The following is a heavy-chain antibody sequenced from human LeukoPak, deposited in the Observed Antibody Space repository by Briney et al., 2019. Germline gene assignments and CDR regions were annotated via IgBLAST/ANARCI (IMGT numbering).Heavy chain of an antibody. D-gene: IGHD1-26*01. CDR2: ISWNSGSI. CDR3: AKDIRATYRGALDY. CDR1: GFTFDDYA. J-gene: IGHJ4*02. Sequence: GGFLRLSCAASGFTFDDYAMHWVRQAPGKGLEWVSGISWNSGSIGYADSVKGRFTISRDNAKNSLYLQMNSLRAEDMALYYCAKDIRATYRGALDYWGQGTLVTVSS. V-gene: IGHV3-9*03.